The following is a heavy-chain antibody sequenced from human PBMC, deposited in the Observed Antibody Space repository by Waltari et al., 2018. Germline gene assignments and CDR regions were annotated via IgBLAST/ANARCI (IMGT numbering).Heavy chain of an antibody. CDR3: VRGAVDN. CDR2: IKQDGSEK. Sequence: EVQLVEHGGGLVQPGGHMRLSGAASGLTFSTHWLSWARQAPGKGLGWVANIKQDGSEKYYVDSVKGRFTISRDNAKNSLYLQMNSLRAEDSAVYHCVRGAVDNWGQGTLVTVSS. CDR1: GLTFSTHW. J-gene: IGHJ4*02. D-gene: IGHD2-15*01. V-gene: IGHV3-7*01.